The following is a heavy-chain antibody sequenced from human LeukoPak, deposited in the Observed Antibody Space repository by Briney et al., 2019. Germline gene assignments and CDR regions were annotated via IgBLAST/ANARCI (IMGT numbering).Heavy chain of an antibody. Sequence: GGSLRLSCVASGFTFSSYWMSWVRKAPGKGLEWVANIKEDGSEEYYADSVKGRFTISRDTAKNSLYLQMNSLRVEDTAVYYCARDQNFQHWGQGTLVTVSS. CDR3: ARDQNFQH. CDR1: GFTFSSYW. CDR2: IKEDGSEE. V-gene: IGHV3-7*01. J-gene: IGHJ1*01.